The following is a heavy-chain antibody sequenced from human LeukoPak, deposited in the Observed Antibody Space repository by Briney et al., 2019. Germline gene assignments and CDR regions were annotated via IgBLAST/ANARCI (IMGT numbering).Heavy chain of an antibody. J-gene: IGHJ6*02. CDR3: AKSDSEPFYYYALDV. CDR2: ISLDGGKS. CDR1: GFTFSVYG. Sequence: PGRSLRLSCAASGFTFSVYGMYWVRQAPGKGLEWVAFISLDGGKSYYADSVKGRFTISRDNSKNTLHLQMNSLRAEDTAVYYCAKSDSEPFYYYALDVWGQGTTVTVSS. V-gene: IGHV3-30*18. D-gene: IGHD1-14*01.